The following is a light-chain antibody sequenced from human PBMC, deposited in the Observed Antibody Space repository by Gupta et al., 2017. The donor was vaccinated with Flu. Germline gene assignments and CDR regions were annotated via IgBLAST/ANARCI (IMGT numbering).Light chain of an antibody. CDR3: QQYNSSPLT. Sequence: DIQMTQSPSTLSASVGDRVTITCRASQSISSWLAWYQQKPGKAPKLLIYKASSLESGVPSRLRGSGSGTEFTLTISSLHPDDFATYYCQQYNSSPLTFGGGTKVEIK. V-gene: IGKV1-5*03. J-gene: IGKJ4*01. CDR2: KAS. CDR1: QSISSW.